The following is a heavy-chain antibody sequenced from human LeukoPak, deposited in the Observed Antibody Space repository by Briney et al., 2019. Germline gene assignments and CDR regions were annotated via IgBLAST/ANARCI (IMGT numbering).Heavy chain of an antibody. CDR3: ASAANADYSDSSGYYYPFGY. D-gene: IGHD3-22*01. J-gene: IGHJ4*02. CDR1: GGSISSSY. Sequence: SETLSLTCTVSGGSISSSYWSWIRQPPGTGLQWIGFIHYSGNTNYNPSLKSRVTISVDTSKNLFSLKLSSVTAADTAVYYCASAANADYSDSSGYYYPFGYWGQGTLVSVSS. V-gene: IGHV4-59*01. CDR2: IHYSGNT.